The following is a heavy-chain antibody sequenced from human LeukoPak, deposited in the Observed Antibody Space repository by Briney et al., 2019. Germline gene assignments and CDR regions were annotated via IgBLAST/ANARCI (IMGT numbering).Heavy chain of an antibody. V-gene: IGHV1-18*01. CDR1: YYSFTSYG. CDR3: ARVRRYYDSSGYPYFDY. Sequence: ASVKVSCKASYYSFTSYGISWVRQAPGQGLEWMGWISAYNGNTNYAQKLQGRVTMTTDTSTSTAYMELRSLRSDDTAVYYCARVRRYYDSSGYPYFDYWGQGTLVTVSS. D-gene: IGHD3-22*01. J-gene: IGHJ4*02. CDR2: ISAYNGNT.